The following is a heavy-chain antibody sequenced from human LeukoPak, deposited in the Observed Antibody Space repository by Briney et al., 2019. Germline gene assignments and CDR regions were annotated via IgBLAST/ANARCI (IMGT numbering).Heavy chain of an antibody. V-gene: IGHV1-18*01. D-gene: IGHD3-16*02. CDR3: ARDLRGSMITFGGVIVSPSSD. CDR1: GYTFTSYG. CDR2: ISAYNGNT. Sequence: ASVKVSCKASGYTFTSYGISWVRQAPGQGLEWMGLISAYNGNTNYAQKLQGRVTMTTDTSTSTAYMELRSLRSDDTAVYYCARDLRGSMITFGGVIVSPSSDWGQGTLVTVSS. J-gene: IGHJ4*02.